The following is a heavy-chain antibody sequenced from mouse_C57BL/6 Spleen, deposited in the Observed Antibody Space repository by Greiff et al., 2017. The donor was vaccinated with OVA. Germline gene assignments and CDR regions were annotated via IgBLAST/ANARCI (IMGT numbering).Heavy chain of an antibody. J-gene: IGHJ1*03. CDR2: ISYDGSN. D-gene: IGHD1-1*01. CDR3: AAANYYGSSYWYFDV. Sequence: EVQLQQSGPGLVKPSQSLSLTCSVTGYSITSGYYWNWIRQFPGNKLEWMGYISYDGSNNYNPSLKNRISITRDTSKNQFFLKLNSVTTEDTATYYCAAANYYGSSYWYFDVWGTGTTVTVSS. CDR1: GYSITSGYY. V-gene: IGHV3-6*01.